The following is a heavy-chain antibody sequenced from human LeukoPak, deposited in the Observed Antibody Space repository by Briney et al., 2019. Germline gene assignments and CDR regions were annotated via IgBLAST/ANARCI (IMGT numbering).Heavy chain of an antibody. D-gene: IGHD2-2*01. V-gene: IGHV4-34*01. CDR2: INHSGST. J-gene: IGHJ4*02. CDR1: GGSFSGYY. CDR3: ARGRVGLYASFDY. Sequence: SETLSLTCAVYGGSFSGYYWSWIRQLPGKGLEWIGEINHSGSTNYNPSLKSRVTISVDTSKNQFSLKLSSVTAADTAVYYCARGRVGLYASFDYWGQGTLVTVSS.